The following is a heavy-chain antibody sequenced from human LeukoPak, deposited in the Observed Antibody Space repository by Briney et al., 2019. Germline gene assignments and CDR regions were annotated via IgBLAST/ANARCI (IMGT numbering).Heavy chain of an antibody. J-gene: IGHJ6*02. Sequence: SVKVSCKASGGTFSSYAISWVRQAPGQGLEWMGRIIPILGIANYAQKFQGRVTITADKSTSTAYMELSSLRSEDTAVYYCASLRSSGLLWFGELSNYGMDVWGQGTTVTVSS. CDR3: ASLRSSGLLWFGELSNYGMDV. CDR1: GGTFSSYA. CDR2: IIPILGIA. V-gene: IGHV1-69*04. D-gene: IGHD3-10*01.